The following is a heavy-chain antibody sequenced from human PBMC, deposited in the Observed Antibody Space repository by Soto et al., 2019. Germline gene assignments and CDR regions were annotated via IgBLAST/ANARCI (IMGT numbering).Heavy chain of an antibody. V-gene: IGHV4-39*01. Sequence: SETMSLTCTVSGHSIRTSSYYWGWIRQSPGKGLEWIGSLHYSGTIYYNPSLKSRVTMYVDTSKNQFSLRADSVTAADTAIYYCARHDWSRFYGMDVWGQGP. CDR2: LHYSGTI. CDR3: ARHDWSRFYGMDV. D-gene: IGHD2-2*01. CDR1: GHSIRTSSYY. J-gene: IGHJ6*02.